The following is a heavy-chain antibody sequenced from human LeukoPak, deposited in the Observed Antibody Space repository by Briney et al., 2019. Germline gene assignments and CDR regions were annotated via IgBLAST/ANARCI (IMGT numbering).Heavy chain of an antibody. J-gene: IGHJ4*02. CDR2: IYSGGGT. Sequence: GGSVRLSCAASGFTLSSNYMSWVRQAPGKGLEWVSVIYSGGGTYYADSVKGRSTISRDNSKNTVYLQMNSLRAEDTAVYYCATETDDYWGQGTLVTVSS. D-gene: IGHD2-21*02. CDR3: ATETDDY. V-gene: IGHV3-66*01. CDR1: GFTLSSNY.